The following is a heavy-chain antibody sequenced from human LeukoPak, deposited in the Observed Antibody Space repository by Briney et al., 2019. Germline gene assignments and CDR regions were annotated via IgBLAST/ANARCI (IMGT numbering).Heavy chain of an antibody. D-gene: IGHD2-15*01. Sequence: GVPLRLSCAASGFTFSSYAMSWVRQAPGKGLEWVSAISGSGGSTYYADSVKGRFTISRDNSKNTLYLQMNSLRAEDTAVYYCAKAPVDCSGGSCYSYYFDYWGQGTLVTVSS. CDR2: ISGSGGST. CDR3: AKAPVDCSGGSCYSYYFDY. V-gene: IGHV3-23*01. CDR1: GFTFSSYA. J-gene: IGHJ4*02.